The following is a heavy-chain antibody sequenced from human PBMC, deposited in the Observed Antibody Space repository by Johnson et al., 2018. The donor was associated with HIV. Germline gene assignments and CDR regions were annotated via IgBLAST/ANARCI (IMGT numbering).Heavy chain of an antibody. CDR2: INSDGSST. Sequence: VQLVESGGGLVQPGGSLRLSCAASGFTFSSYWMHWVRQAPGKGLVWVSRINSDGSSTSDADSWKGRFTITRDNAKNMVYLQMNGLRPEDTAVYYWARDGRDLVTRGSFDVWGQVTVVTVSS. CDR3: ARDGRDLVTRGSFDV. J-gene: IGHJ3*01. D-gene: IGHD3-9*01. CDR1: GFTFSSYW. V-gene: IGHV3-74*01.